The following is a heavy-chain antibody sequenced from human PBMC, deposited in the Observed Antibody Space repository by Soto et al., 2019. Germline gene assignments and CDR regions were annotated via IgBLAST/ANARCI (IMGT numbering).Heavy chain of an antibody. Sequence: ASETLSLTCTVSGGSISSYYWSWIRQPPGKGLEWIGYIYYSGSTNYNPSLKSRVTISVDTSKNHFSLKLSSVTAADTAVYYCARSEATGLDYWGQGTLVTVSS. CDR2: IYYSGST. D-gene: IGHD1-26*01. CDR3: ARSEATGLDY. CDR1: GGSISSYY. J-gene: IGHJ4*02. V-gene: IGHV4-59*12.